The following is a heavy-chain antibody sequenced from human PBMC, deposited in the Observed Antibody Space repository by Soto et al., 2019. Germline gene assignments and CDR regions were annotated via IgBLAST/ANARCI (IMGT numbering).Heavy chain of an antibody. CDR2: ISGSGGST. J-gene: IGHJ6*02. V-gene: IGHV3-23*01. D-gene: IGHD1-1*01. CDR3: AVLGGTTFYYYYGMDV. Sequence: PGGSLRPSSAASGFTFSSYDTSGFRQAPGKGLEWVSAISGSGGSTYYADSVKGRFTISRDNSKNTLYLQMNSLRAEDTAVYYCAVLGGTTFYYYYGMDVWGQGTT. CDR1: GFTFSSYD.